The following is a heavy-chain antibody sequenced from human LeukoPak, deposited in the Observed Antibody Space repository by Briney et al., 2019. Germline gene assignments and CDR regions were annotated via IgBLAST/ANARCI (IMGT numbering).Heavy chain of an antibody. J-gene: IGHJ4*02. V-gene: IGHV3-30*18. CDR3: TKGRYDILTLFDY. CDR2: ISYDGSNK. CDR1: GFTFSSYG. D-gene: IGHD3-9*01. Sequence: AGGSLRLSCAASGFTFSSYGMHWVRQAPGKGLEWVAVISYDGSNKYYADSVKGRFTISRDNSKNTLYLQMNSLRAEDTAVYYCTKGRYDILTLFDYWGQGTLATVSS.